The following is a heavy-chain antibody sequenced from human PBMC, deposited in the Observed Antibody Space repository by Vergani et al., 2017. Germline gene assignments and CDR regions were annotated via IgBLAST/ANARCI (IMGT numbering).Heavy chain of an antibody. D-gene: IGHD4-11*01. J-gene: IGHJ6*03. V-gene: IGHV4-34*01. CDR2: IDHTGRP. CDR3: ARVNTETNGHLYYYYYMDV. Sequence: QVQLQQWGGGLLKPSETLSLPCVVHGGSFTSYHWTWIRQSPGEGLEWVGDIDHTGRPDYNPSLKSRLTMSVDKSRNQFSLTVNSVTATDTAIYFCARVNTETNGHLYYYYYMDVWSQGTAVTVS. CDR1: GGSFTSYH.